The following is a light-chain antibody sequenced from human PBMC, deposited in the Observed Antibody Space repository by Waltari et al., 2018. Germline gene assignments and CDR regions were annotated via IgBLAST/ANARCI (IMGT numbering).Light chain of an antibody. CDR3: RTGGHGTWV. V-gene: IGLV4-69*01. CDR1: SRHSSNV. J-gene: IGLJ3*02. Sequence: QLVLTQSPSASASLGASVKPTCTLSSRHSSNVIAWLQQQPEKGPRYLMKVNSDGSHNKGDEIPDRFAGSSSWAERYLTISSLQSEDEADYYCRTGGHGTWVFGGGTKLTVL. CDR2: VNSDGSH.